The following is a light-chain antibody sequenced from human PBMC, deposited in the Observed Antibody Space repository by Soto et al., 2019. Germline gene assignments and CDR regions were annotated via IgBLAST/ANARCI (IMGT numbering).Light chain of an antibody. CDR3: QQLNAYHIT. J-gene: IGKJ5*01. CDR2: TVY. V-gene: IGKV1-9*01. CDR1: QGIGSY. Sequence: IQLTQSPSSLSASVGDRVTIPCRASQGIGSYLAWYTQKTGKAPKIMIYTVYTLQSGVPSRLRGSGYGKDFTITISRLQPEELSTYYCQQLNAYHITFGQGTRLEI.